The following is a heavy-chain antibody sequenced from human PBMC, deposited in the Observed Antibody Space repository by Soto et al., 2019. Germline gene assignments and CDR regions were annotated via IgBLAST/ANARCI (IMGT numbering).Heavy chain of an antibody. CDR3: ARAGVGRWAVAGRAY. D-gene: IGHD6-19*01. CDR1: GFTFSSYA. V-gene: IGHV3-30-3*01. J-gene: IGHJ4*02. CDR2: ISYDGSNK. Sequence: QVQLVESGGGVVQPGRSLRLSCVASGFTFSSYAMHWVRQAPGKGLEWVAVISYDGSNKYYADSVKGRFTISRDNSKNTLYLQMNSLRAEDTAVYYCARAGVGRWAVAGRAYWGQGTLVTVSS.